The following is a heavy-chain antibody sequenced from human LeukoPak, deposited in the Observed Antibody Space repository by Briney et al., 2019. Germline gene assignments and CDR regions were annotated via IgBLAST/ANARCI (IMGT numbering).Heavy chain of an antibody. CDR3: AKDRWDFGVYYGMDV. D-gene: IGHD3-10*01. CDR2: ISYDGSNK. V-gene: IGHV3-30*18. J-gene: IGHJ6*04. CDR1: GFTFSSYG. Sequence: GGSLRLSCAASGFTFSSYGMHWVRQAPGKGLEWVAVISYDGSNKYYADSVKGRFTISRDNSKNTLYLQMNSLRAEDTAVYYCAKDRWDFGVYYGMDVWGKGTTVTVSS.